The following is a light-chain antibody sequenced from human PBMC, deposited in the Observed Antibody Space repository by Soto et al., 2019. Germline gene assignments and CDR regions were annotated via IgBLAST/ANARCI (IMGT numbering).Light chain of an antibody. Sequence: ETVMTQSPATLSVSPGERATLSCRASQSVSSNLAWYQQRPDQAPRLLIYGASTRAAGIPARFSGSGSGTEFTLTISSLQSEDFAVYYRQQYNKWPLTFGGGIKVDIK. CDR1: QSVSSN. CDR2: GAS. CDR3: QQYNKWPLT. J-gene: IGKJ4*01. V-gene: IGKV3-15*01.